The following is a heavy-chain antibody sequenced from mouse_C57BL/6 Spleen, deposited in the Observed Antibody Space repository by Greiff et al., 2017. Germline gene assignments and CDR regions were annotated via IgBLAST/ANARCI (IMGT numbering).Heavy chain of an antibody. Sequence: QVQLKESGPELVKPGASVKISCKASGYAFSSSWMNWVKQRPGKGLEWIGRIYPGDGATNYNGKFKGKATLTADKSSSTAYMQLSSLTSEDAAVYFLARPLYDYFDYWGQGTTLTVSS. D-gene: IGHD1-1*01. CDR1: GYAFSSSW. CDR2: IYPGDGAT. J-gene: IGHJ2*01. CDR3: ARPLYDYFDY. V-gene: IGHV1-82*01.